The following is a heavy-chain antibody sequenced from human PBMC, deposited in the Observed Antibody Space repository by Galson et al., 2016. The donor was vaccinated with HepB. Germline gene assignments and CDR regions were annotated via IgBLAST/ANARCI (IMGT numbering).Heavy chain of an antibody. Sequence: SVKVSCKASGGTFSSNVESTYAISWVRQAPGQGLEWMGVIIPIFGRVNYTQKFQGRVTITADESTSTAYMELSSLRSEDTAVYYCARDRISIFGVVIRSDAFDIWGQGTLVTVSS. V-gene: IGHV1-69*13. CDR1: GGTFSSNVESTYA. CDR3: ARDRISIFGVVIRSDAFDI. CDR2: IIPIFGRV. D-gene: IGHD3-3*01. J-gene: IGHJ3*02.